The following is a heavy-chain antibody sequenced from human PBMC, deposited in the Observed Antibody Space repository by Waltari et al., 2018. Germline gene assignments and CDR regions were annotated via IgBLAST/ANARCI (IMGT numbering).Heavy chain of an antibody. J-gene: IGHJ3*02. V-gene: IGHV3-30-3*01. Sequence: QVQLVESGGGVVQPGRSLRLSCAASGFTFSSYAMHWVRQAPGKGLEWVAVISYDGSNKSYADSVKGRLTISRDNSKNTLYLQMNSLRAEDTAVYYCAREAYGERAFDIWGQGTMVTVSS. CDR3: AREAYGERAFDI. D-gene: IGHD4-17*01. CDR2: ISYDGSNK. CDR1: GFTFSSYA.